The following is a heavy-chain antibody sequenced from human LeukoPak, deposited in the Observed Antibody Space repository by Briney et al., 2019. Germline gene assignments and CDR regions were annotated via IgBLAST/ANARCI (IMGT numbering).Heavy chain of an antibody. CDR1: GGSISSSSYY. J-gene: IGHJ4*02. CDR2: IYYSGST. D-gene: IGHD3-22*01. CDR3: ARGDSSGHPAFGY. V-gene: IGHV4-39*01. Sequence: PSETLSLTCTVSGGSISSSSYYWGWIRQPPGKGLEWIGSIYYSGSTYYNPSLKSRVTISVDTSKNQFSLKLSSVTAADTAVYYCARGDSSGHPAFGYWGQGTLVTVSS.